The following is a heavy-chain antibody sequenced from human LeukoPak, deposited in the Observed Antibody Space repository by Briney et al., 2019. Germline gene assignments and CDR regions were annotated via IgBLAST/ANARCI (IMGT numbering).Heavy chain of an antibody. CDR3: ARDRAERNWTYHTLFDS. CDR1: GFTFGDYW. D-gene: IGHD1-7*01. J-gene: IGHJ4*02. V-gene: IGHV3-74*01. CDR2: INGDERSR. Sequence: GGSLRLSYEVSGFTFGDYWMHWVRQPPGKGLVWVSRINGDERSRAYADSVKGRFTISRDNPKNTLYLQMNSLRVEDTGTYYCARDRAERNWTYHTLFDSWGQGTLVTVSS.